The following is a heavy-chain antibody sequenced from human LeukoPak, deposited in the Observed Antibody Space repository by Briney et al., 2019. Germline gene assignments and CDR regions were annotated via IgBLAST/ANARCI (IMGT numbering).Heavy chain of an antibody. Sequence: GGSLRLSCATSGFTFSTYGIHWVRQAPGKGLEWVAFIRYDGSNKYYADSVKGRFTISRDNSKNTLYLQMNSLRAEDTAVYYCAKDPWMDYWGQGTLVTVSS. CDR2: IRYDGSNK. V-gene: IGHV3-30*02. CDR3: AKDPWMDY. D-gene: IGHD2-2*03. J-gene: IGHJ4*02. CDR1: GFTFSTYG.